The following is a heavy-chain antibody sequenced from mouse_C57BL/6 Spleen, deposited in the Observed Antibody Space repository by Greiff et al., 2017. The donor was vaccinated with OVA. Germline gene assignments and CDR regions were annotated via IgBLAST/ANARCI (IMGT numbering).Heavy chain of an antibody. CDR2: INPSSGYT. D-gene: IGHD2-2*01. V-gene: IGHV1-4*01. CDR3: ARVEDYGYNWFAY. J-gene: IGHJ3*01. Sequence: VQLQQSGAELARPGASVKMSCKASGYTFTSYTMHWVKQRPGQGLEWIGYINPSSGYTKYNQKFKDKATLTADKSSSTAYMQLSSLTSEDSAVYYCARVEDYGYNWFAYWGQGTLVTVSA. CDR1: GYTFTSYT.